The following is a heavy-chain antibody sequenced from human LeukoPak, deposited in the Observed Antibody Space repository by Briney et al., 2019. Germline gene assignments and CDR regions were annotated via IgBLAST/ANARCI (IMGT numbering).Heavy chain of an antibody. CDR2: INHSGST. V-gene: IGHV4-34*03. Sequence: PSETLSLTCAVYGGSFSGYYWSWIRQPPGKGLEWIGEINHSGSTNYNPSLKSRITISVDTSKNQFSLKLSSVTAADTAVYYCSLVIASGGDYWGQGTLVTVSS. D-gene: IGHD3-9*01. CDR1: GGSFSGYY. J-gene: IGHJ4*02. CDR3: SLVIASGGDY.